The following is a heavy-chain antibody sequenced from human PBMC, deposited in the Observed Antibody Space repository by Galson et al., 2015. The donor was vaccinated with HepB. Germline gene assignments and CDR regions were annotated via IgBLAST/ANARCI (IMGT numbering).Heavy chain of an antibody. CDR3: AREREPGAFDI. Sequence: SLRLSCAASGFTFSSYAMHWVRQAPGKGLEWVAVISYDGSNKYYADSVKGRFTISRDNSKNTLYLQMNSLRAEDTAVYYCAREREPGAFDIWGQGTMVTVSS. CDR2: ISYDGSNK. V-gene: IGHV3-30-3*01. J-gene: IGHJ3*02. D-gene: IGHD1-26*01. CDR1: GFTFSSYA.